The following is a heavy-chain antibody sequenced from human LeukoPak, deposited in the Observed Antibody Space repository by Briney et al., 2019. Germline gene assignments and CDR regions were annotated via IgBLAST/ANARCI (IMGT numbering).Heavy chain of an antibody. CDR1: GFTFNNYD. V-gene: IGHV3-74*01. CDR2: INGDGRRI. D-gene: IGHD3-10*01. J-gene: IGHJ5*02. CDR3: VRDLPRTSGP. Sequence: GGSLRLSCAASGFTFNNYDMNWARQTPGKGLVWVSHINGDGRRINYADDVKGRFTISRDNAKNTLYLQMNSLRVEDTAVYYCVRDLPRTSGPWGQGTLVTVSS.